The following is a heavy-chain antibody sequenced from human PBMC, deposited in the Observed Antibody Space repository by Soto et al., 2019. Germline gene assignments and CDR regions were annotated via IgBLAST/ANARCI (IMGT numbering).Heavy chain of an antibody. CDR2: IWYDGSKK. J-gene: IGHJ3*02. CDR1: GFTFSSYG. D-gene: IGHD3-16*01. CDR3: ARAGDGYDYSIGGSYGRDAFDI. Sequence: GGSLRLSCAASGFTFSSYGMHWVRQAPGKGLEWVAVIWYDGSKKYYADSVKGRFTISRDNVKNTLYLQMNSLRAEDTSVKDCARAGDGYDYSIGGSYGRDAFDIWGQGTMVTVSS. V-gene: IGHV3-30*19.